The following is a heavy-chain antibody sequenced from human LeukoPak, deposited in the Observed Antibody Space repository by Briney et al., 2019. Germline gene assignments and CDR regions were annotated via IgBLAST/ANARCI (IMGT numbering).Heavy chain of an antibody. Sequence: GGSLRLSCEASGFTFSSYAMSWVRQAPGKGLDWVSTISGSGASTYYAEFVKGRFTISRDNSKNTLYLQMDSLRAEDTAIYYCAKPLTMVRGIIGTHWYFDLWGRGTLVTVSS. V-gene: IGHV3-23*01. CDR3: AKPLTMVRGIIGTHWYFDL. CDR2: ISGSGAST. D-gene: IGHD3-10*01. CDR1: GFTFSSYA. J-gene: IGHJ2*01.